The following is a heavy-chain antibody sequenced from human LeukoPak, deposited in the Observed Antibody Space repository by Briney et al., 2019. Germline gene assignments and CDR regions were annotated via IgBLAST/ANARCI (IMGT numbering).Heavy chain of an antibody. J-gene: IGHJ6*03. CDR3: ARASHGYNAYYYYYMDV. V-gene: IGHV3-21*01. CDR2: ISSSSSYI. Sequence: GGSLRLSCAASGFTFSSYSMNWVRQAPGKGLEWVSSISSSSSYIYYADSVKGRFTISRDNAKNSLYLQMNSLRAEDTAVYYCARASHGYNAYYYYYMDVWGKGTTVTVSS. D-gene: IGHD5-24*01. CDR1: GFTFSSYS.